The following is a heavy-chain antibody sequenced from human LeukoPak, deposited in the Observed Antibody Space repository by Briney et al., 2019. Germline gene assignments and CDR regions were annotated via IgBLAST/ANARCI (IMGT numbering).Heavy chain of an antibody. CDR2: IYNSGST. V-gene: IGHV4-38-2*02. CDR1: GYSISSGYY. CDR3: ARGSTTGTTSYFDP. D-gene: IGHD1-1*01. J-gene: IGHJ5*02. Sequence: NPSETLSLTCTVSGYSISSGYYWGWIRQPPGKGLEWIGSIYNSGSTYYNPSLKSRVTISVDTSKNQFSLKLNSVTAADAAVYYCARGSTTGTTSYFDPWGQGTLVTVSS.